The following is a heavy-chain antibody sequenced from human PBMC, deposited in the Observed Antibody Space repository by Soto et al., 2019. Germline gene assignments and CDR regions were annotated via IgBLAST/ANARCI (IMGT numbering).Heavy chain of an antibody. CDR3: ARGNVVTTTSNWFDP. V-gene: IGHV4-34*01. CDR1: GGSFSGYY. CDR2: INHSGST. D-gene: IGHD3-22*01. Sequence: SETLSLTCAVYGGSFSGYYWSWIRQPPGKGLEWIGEINHSGSTNYNPSLKSRVTISVDTSKNQFSLKLSSVTAADTAVYYCARGNVVTTTSNWFDPWGQGNLVTVSS. J-gene: IGHJ5*02.